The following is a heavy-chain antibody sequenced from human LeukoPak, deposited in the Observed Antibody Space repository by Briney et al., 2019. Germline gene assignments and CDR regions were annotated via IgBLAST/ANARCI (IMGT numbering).Heavy chain of an antibody. D-gene: IGHD3-22*01. CDR1: GYTFTSYD. Sequence: ASAKVSCKTSGYTFTSYDMHWVRQAPGQGLEWMGIINPSGGSTSYAQKFQGRVTMTRDTSTSTVYMELSSLRSEDTAVYYCARDRARITMIVVEGGLDPWGQGTLVTVSS. CDR2: INPSGGST. CDR3: ARDRARITMIVVEGGLDP. J-gene: IGHJ5*02. V-gene: IGHV1-46*01.